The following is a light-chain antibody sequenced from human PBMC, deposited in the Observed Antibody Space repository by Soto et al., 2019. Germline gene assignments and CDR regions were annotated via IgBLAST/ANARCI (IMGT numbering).Light chain of an antibody. V-gene: IGKV3-15*01. J-gene: IGKJ5*01. CDR1: ENVDTN. Sequence: EIVLTQSPATLSVSPWELSTVSFRPSENVDTNLAWYQHKPGQAPRLLIYGASTRAAGVPARFSGSGSGTEFTLTISSLESEDVAVYYCQQCHKWPRITFGPGTRLEIK. CDR2: GAS. CDR3: QQCHKWPRIT.